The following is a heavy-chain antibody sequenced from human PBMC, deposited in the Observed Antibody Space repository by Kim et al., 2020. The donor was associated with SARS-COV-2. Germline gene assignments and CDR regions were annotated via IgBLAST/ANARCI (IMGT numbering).Heavy chain of an antibody. V-gene: IGHV3-9*01. D-gene: IGHD3-16*01. CDR2: ISWNSGSI. CDR1: GFTFDDYA. J-gene: IGHJ3*02. CDR3: AKAGNPMLGEGAFDI. Sequence: GGSLRLSCAASGFTFDDYAMHWVRQAPGKGLEWVSGISWNSGSIGYADSVKGRFTISRDNAKNSLYLQMNSLRAEDTALYYCAKAGNPMLGEGAFDIWGQGTMVTVSS.